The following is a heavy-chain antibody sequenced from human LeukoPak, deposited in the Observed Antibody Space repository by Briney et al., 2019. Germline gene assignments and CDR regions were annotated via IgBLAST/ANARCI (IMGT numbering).Heavy chain of an antibody. V-gene: IGHV1-3*01. J-gene: IGHJ4*02. CDR3: ARGGNHDYLRGIYRSPFLDY. Sequence: ASVKVSCKASGYTFTTFSMHWVRQAPGHRLEWMGWINVGNGNTQYSQKFQGRVTITRDTSATTAYMELSSLRSEDTALYYCARGGNHDYLRGIYRSPFLDYWGQGTLVTVSS. CDR1: GYTFTTFS. D-gene: IGHD3-16*02. CDR2: INVGNGNT.